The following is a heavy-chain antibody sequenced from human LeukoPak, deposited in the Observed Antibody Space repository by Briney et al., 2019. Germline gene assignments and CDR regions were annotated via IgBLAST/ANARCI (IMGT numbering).Heavy chain of an antibody. CDR1: GYFFTSYW. V-gene: IGHV5-51*01. CDR2: IFPGDSDT. CDR3: ARQDGIAAAGKGYFDY. Sequence: GKSLKISCRGSGYFFTSYWIGWVRQMPGKGLEWMGIIFPGDSDTRYSPSFQGQVTISADKSISTAYLQWSSLKAADTAMYYCARQDGIAAAGKGYFDYWGQGTLVTVSS. J-gene: IGHJ4*02. D-gene: IGHD6-13*01.